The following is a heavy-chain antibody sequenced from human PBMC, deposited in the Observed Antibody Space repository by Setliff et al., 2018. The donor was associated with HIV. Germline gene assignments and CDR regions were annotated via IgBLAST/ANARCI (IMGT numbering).Heavy chain of an antibody. V-gene: IGHV4-59*12. D-gene: IGHD5-12*01. Sequence: SETLSLTCTVSAGAIRSYYWSWIRQSPGKGLEWIGYIFYGGNANYSPSLKGRVTMSLDTSRNQFSLKLTSVTAADTAVYYCASTGHIEIDPLQPFEIWGQGTMVTVTS. J-gene: IGHJ3*02. CDR2: IFYGGNA. CDR3: ASTGHIEIDPLQPFEI. CDR1: AGAIRSYY.